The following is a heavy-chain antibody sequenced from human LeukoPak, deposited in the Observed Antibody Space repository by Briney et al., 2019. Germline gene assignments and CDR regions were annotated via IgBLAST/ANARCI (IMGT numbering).Heavy chain of an antibody. CDR3: ARDDADYAHPVDY. D-gene: IGHD4-17*01. V-gene: IGHV3-48*04. Sequence: HPGGSLRLSCAASGFSFSAYSMNWVRQAPGKGLEWVSYIGVSSSRNYYADSVKGRFTISRDDAKNSLYLQMNSLRGDDTGVYYCARDDADYAHPVDYWGQGTLVTVSS. CDR1: GFSFSAYS. J-gene: IGHJ4*02. CDR2: IGVSSSRN.